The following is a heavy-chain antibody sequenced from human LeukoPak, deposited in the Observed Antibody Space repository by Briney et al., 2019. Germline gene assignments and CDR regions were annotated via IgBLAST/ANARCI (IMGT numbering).Heavy chain of an antibody. CDR2: ISGSGGST. D-gene: IGHD4-23*01. V-gene: IGHV3-23*01. Sequence: PGGSLRLSCAASGFTFSSYAMSWVRQAPGKGLEWVSAISGSGGSTYSADSVKGRFTVSRDNSKKTVSLQMHSLRREDTAVYYCVKDLLQWYKFDSWGQGTLVIVSS. J-gene: IGHJ4*02. CDR1: GFTFSSYA. CDR3: VKDLLQWYKFDS.